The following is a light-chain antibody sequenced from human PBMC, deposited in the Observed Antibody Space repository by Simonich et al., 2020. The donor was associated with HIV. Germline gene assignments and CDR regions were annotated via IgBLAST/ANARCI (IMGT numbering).Light chain of an antibody. Sequence: DIQMTQSPSTLSASVGDTVTITCRASQSISEWLAWYQQKPGKAPKLLVSAASSLESGVPSRFSGSGSGTEFTLTISSLQPDYFATYYCQQYNNYPKTFGQGTKVEIK. CDR1: QSISEW. V-gene: IGKV1-5*03. J-gene: IGKJ1*01. CDR2: AAS. CDR3: QQYNNYPKT.